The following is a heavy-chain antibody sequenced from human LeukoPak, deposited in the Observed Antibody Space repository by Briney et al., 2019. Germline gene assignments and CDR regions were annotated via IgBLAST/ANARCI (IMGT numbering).Heavy chain of an antibody. CDR2: LSGSADST. J-gene: IGHJ4*02. CDR3: AKELYFGELSNLGY. Sequence: GGSLRLSCAASGFIFSNYAMSWVRQAPGRGLEWVSSLSGSADSTYYAGSVKGRFTISGDNSKNTLYLQMNSLRAEDTARYYCAKELYFGELSNLGYWGQGILVTVSS. CDR1: GFIFSNYA. D-gene: IGHD3-10*01. V-gene: IGHV3-23*01.